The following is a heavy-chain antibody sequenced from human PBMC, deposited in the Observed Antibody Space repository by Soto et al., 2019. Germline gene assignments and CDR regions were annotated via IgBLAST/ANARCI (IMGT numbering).Heavy chain of an antibody. CDR1: RYTFTGYY. CDR2: INPNSGGT. CDR3: ARGRSGTTSYFDY. Sequence: QVQLLQSGAEVKKPGASVKVSCKASRYTFTGYYLHWVRQAPGQGLEWMGWINPNSGGTNYAQKFQGRVTMTRDTSISTAYMELSRLRSDDMAVYYCARGRSGTTSYFDYWGQGNLVTVSS. J-gene: IGHJ4*02. D-gene: IGHD1-1*01. V-gene: IGHV1-2*02.